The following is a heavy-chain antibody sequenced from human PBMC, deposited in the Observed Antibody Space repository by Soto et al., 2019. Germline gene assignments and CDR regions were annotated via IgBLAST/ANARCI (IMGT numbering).Heavy chain of an antibody. V-gene: IGHV3-30-3*01. CDR3: ARVLSGDYLFDY. Sequence: QPGGSLRLSCAASGFTFSSYAMHWVRQAPGKGLEWVAVISYDGSNKYYADSVKGRFTISRDNSKNTLYLQMNSLRAEDTAVYYCARVLSGDYLFDYWGQGTLVTVSS. CDR2: ISYDGSNK. J-gene: IGHJ4*02. D-gene: IGHD2-21*02. CDR1: GFTFSSYA.